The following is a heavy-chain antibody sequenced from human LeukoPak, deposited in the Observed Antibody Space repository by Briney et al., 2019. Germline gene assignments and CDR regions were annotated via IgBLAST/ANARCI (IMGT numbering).Heavy chain of an antibody. CDR3: AKDTSIGRYCTNGVCPPFDY. CDR1: GFTFSSYA. CDR2: ISDTGGST. V-gene: IGHV3-23*01. J-gene: IGHJ4*02. Sequence: PGGSLRLSCAASGFTFSSYAMTWVRQAPGKGLEWVSAISDTGGSTYDADSVKGRFTISRDNSKNTLYLQMNSLRAEDTAVYYCAKDTSIGRYCTNGVCPPFDYWGQGTLVTVSS. D-gene: IGHD2-8*01.